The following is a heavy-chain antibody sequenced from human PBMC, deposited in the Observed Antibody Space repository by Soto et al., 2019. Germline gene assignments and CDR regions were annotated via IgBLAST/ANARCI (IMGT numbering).Heavy chain of an antibody. J-gene: IGHJ3*02. V-gene: IGHV3-30*03. D-gene: IGHD1-26*01. Sequence: QVQLVESGGGVVQPGRSLRLSCAASGFTFSSYGMHWVRQAPGKGLEWVAVISYDGSNKYYADSVKGRFTISRDNSKNTLYLQMNSPRSEDTAVYYCASGATKGHDSFDIWGQGTMVTVSS. CDR2: ISYDGSNK. CDR1: GFTFSSYG. CDR3: ASGATKGHDSFDI.